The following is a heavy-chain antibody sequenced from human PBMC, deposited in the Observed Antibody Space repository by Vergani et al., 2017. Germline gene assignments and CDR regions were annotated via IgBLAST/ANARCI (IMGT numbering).Heavy chain of an antibody. CDR1: GYSISRGYF. CDR2: IFHTGLT. CDR3: ARGGLPDAFYI. Sequence: QVQLQESGPGLVKPSETLSLTCSVSGYSISRGYFWGWFRAPPGKGLEWIGNIFHTGLTYRNPYLRSRVTISGDTSRNQFSLQLRSVTAADTAVYFCARGGLPDAFYIWGQGTLVTVSS. D-gene: IGHD2-21*02. V-gene: IGHV4-38-2*02. J-gene: IGHJ3*02.